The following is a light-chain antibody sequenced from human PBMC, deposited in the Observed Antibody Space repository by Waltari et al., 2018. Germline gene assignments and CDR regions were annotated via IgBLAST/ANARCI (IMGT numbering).Light chain of an antibody. V-gene: IGLV2-8*01. Sequence: QSALTQPPSASGSPGPSVTIACTGTSSGVGGYNHVPWYQQHPCKAPKLMIYEVIKRPSGVPDLFSGSKSGTTASLPVSGLQAEYEADYYCSSYAGSNNLVFGGGTKLTVL. CDR3: SSYAGSNNLV. CDR2: EVI. J-gene: IGLJ2*01. CDR1: SSGVGGYNH.